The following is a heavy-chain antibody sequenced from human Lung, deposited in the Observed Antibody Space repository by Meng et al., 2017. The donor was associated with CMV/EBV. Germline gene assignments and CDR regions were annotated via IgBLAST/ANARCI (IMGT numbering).Heavy chain of an antibody. J-gene: IGHJ4*02. Sequence: GESXKISCAASGFTFTNYWMPWVRQAPGKGLEWVGNINEAGSVKHYVDSVKGRFTMSRDNAQNSVYLQMNGLGADDTAVYLCAREYWGPDYWGQGTLVTVSS. D-gene: IGHD7-27*01. CDR2: INEAGSVK. CDR3: AREYWGPDY. V-gene: IGHV3-7*01. CDR1: GFTFTNYW.